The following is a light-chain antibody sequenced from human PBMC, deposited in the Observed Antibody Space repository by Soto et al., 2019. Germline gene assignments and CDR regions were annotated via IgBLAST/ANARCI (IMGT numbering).Light chain of an antibody. Sequence: DIQMTQSTSTLSGSVGDRVTITCRASQTLSSWLAWYQQKPGKAPKLLIYKASTLKSGVPSRFSGSGSGTELTLIISSMKPDEVASYYCQHYNSYSVAFGQGTKVELK. CDR1: QTLSSW. V-gene: IGKV1-5*03. CDR2: KAS. J-gene: IGKJ1*01. CDR3: QHYNSYSVA.